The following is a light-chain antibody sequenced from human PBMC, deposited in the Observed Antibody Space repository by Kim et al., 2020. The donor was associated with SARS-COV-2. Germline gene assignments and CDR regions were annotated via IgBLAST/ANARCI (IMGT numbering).Light chain of an antibody. J-gene: IGLJ1*01. CDR1: GHELGGYNC. V-gene: IGLV2-14*04. Sequence: GQSLPISCTGTGHELGGYNCVSWYQQSPGKAPKLILYDVTKRPSGVSNRFSASKFDNTASLTISGLRADDEADYYCCSCTGGDKYVFGSGPKVTVL. CDR3: CSCTGGDKYV. CDR2: DVT.